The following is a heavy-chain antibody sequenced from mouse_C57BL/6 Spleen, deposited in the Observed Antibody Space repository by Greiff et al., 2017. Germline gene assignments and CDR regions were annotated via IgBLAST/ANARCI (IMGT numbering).Heavy chain of an antibody. V-gene: IGHV5-17*01. J-gene: IGHJ4*01. Sequence: EVQGVESGGGLVNLGGPLKLSCAASGFTFSDYGMHWVSQAPEKGLEWVAYISSGGSTIYYADRGKGRFTIAGDNATKTLFLQMTSLRSEDTAMYYCAGGYFAGMGYWGQGTSVTVSS. CDR1: GFTFSDYG. CDR2: ISSGGSTI. D-gene: IGHD2-14*01. CDR3: AGGYFAGMGY.